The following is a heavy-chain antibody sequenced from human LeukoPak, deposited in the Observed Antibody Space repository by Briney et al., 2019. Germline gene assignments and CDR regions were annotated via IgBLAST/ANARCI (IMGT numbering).Heavy chain of an antibody. V-gene: IGHV3-30-3*01. J-gene: IGHJ4*02. CDR3: ARGADRGIVVAED. D-gene: IGHD6-19*01. CDR1: GFTFSSYA. CDR2: ISYDGSNK. Sequence: QTGGSLRLSCAASGFTFSSYAMHWVRQAPGKGLEWVAVISYDGSNKSYADSVNGRFTISRDNSKNTLYLQMNSLRAEDTAVYYCARGADRGIVVAEDWGQGALVTVSS.